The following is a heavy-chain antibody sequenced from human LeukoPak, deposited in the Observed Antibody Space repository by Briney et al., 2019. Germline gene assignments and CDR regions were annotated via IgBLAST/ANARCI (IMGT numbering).Heavy chain of an antibody. Sequence: KPSETLSLTCAVSEFFISSGYYWGWIRQAPGKGLEWIGTIFHTGNTSYKPSLKSRVTISADTSKNYFSLRLTSVTAADTAVYYCATSQRGLIPYFDYWGQGTLVTVSS. CDR3: ATSQRGLIPYFDY. D-gene: IGHD3-10*01. CDR2: IFHTGNT. CDR1: EFFISSGYY. J-gene: IGHJ4*02. V-gene: IGHV4-38-2*01.